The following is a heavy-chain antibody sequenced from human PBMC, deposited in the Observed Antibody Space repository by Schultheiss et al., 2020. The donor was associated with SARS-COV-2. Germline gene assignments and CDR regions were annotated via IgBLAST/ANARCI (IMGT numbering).Heavy chain of an antibody. J-gene: IGHJ4*02. CDR2: ISYDGSNK. V-gene: IGHV3-30*03. D-gene: IGHD6-19*01. CDR1: GFTFSSYG. CDR3: ARDRGGWRKYFDY. Sequence: GGSLRLSCAASGFTFSSYGMHWVRQAPGKGLEWVAVISYDGSNKYYADSVKGRFTISRDNSKNTLYLQMNSLRAEDTAVYYCARDRGGWRKYFDYWGQGTLVTVSS.